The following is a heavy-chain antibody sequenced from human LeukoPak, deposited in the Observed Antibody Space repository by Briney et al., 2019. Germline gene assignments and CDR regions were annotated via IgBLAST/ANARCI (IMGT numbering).Heavy chain of an antibody. Sequence: ASVKVSCKASGYTFTGYYMHXXRXXXGXGXXWMGWINPKSGGTTYGQKFQGRVTMTRDTSTRTAYMELSRLRSDDTAVYYCARDGTTTDDYWGQGTLVTVSS. D-gene: IGHD1-26*01. CDR2: INPKSGGT. J-gene: IGHJ4*02. CDR3: ARDGTTTDDY. V-gene: IGHV1-2*02. CDR1: GYTFTGYY.